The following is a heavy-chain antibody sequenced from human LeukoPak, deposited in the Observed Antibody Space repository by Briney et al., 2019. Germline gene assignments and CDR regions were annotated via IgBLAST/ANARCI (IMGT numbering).Heavy chain of an antibody. D-gene: IGHD3-22*01. CDR2: IYYSGST. Sequence: NPSETLSLTGTVSGYSISSSSYYWGWIRQPPGKGLEWIGSIYYSGSTYYNPSLKSRVTISVDTSKNQFSLKLSSVTAADTAVYYCARRYYYDRKAFDIWGQGTMVTVSS. J-gene: IGHJ3*02. CDR3: ARRYYYDRKAFDI. V-gene: IGHV4-39*07. CDR1: GYSISSSSYY.